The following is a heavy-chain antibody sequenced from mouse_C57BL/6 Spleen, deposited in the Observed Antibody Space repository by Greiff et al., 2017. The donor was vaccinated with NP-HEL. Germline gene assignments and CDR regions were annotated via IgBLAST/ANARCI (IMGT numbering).Heavy chain of an antibody. Sequence: QVQLKQPGAELVKPGASVKLSCKASGYTFTSYWMHWVKQRPGQGLEWIGMIHPNSGSTNYNEKFKSKATLTVDKSSSTAYMQLSSLTSEDSAVYYCARDYGSSYQFAYWGQGTLVTVSA. CDR3: ARDYGSSYQFAY. J-gene: IGHJ3*01. D-gene: IGHD1-1*01. CDR1: GYTFTSYW. V-gene: IGHV1-64*01. CDR2: IHPNSGST.